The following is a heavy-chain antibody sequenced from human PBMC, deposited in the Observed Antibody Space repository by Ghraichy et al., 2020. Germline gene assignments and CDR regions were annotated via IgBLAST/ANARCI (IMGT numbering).Heavy chain of an antibody. CDR2: IYYSGST. J-gene: IGHJ6*02. CDR1: GGSISSYY. Sequence: SETLSLTCTVSGGSISSYYWSWIRQPPGKGLEWIGYIYYSGSTNYNPSLKSRVTISVDTSKNQFSLKLSSVTAADTAVYYCARHSARGYSYGFHYYGMDVWGQGTTVTVSS. CDR3: ARHSARGYSYGFHYYGMDV. D-gene: IGHD5-18*01. V-gene: IGHV4-59*08.